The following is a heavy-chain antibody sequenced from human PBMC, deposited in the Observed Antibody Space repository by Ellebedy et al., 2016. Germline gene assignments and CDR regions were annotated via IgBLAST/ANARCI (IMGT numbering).Heavy chain of an antibody. CDR1: GFTFGDYA. CDR3: TRGRTTVTTISAY. J-gene: IGHJ4*02. D-gene: IGHD4-17*01. V-gene: IGHV3-49*03. Sequence: GGSLRLSCTASGFTFGDYAMSWFRQAPGKGLEWVGFIRSKAYGGTTEYAASVKGRFTISRDDSKGIAYLQMNSLKTEDTAVYYCTRGRTTVTTISAYWGQGTLVTVSS. CDR2: IRSKAYGGTT.